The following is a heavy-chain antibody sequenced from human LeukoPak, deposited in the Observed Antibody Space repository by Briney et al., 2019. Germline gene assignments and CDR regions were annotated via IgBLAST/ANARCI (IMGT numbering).Heavy chain of an antibody. CDR1: GFTFDDYV. V-gene: IGHV3-20*04. Sequence: PGGALRLSCAASGFTFDDYVMSWVRQAPGKGLEWVSGINWNGGSRGYADPVRGRFTISRHNANTSLYLQMNSLRAEHTTLYCWARDDLGGNSVSAYWGQGTLVTVSS. J-gene: IGHJ4*02. D-gene: IGHD4-23*01. CDR2: INWNGGSR. CDR3: ARDDLGGNSVSAY.